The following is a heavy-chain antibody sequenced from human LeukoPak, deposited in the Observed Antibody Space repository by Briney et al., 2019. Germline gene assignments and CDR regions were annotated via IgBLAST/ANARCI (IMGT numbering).Heavy chain of an antibody. CDR3: ARLYYYYGMDV. CDR2: IYSGGST. CDR1: EFSLSDSA. J-gene: IGHJ6*02. V-gene: IGHV3-66*01. Sequence: GGSLKLSCAASEFSLSDSAIHWVRQAPGKGLEWVSVIYSGGSTYYADSVKGRFTISRDNSKNTLYLQMNSLRAEDTAVYYCARLYYYYGMDVWGQGTTVTVSS.